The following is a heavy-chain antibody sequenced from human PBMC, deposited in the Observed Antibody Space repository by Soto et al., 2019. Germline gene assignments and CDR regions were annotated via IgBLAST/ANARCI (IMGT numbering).Heavy chain of an antibody. CDR3: ARHGDSSGWYNWFDP. CDR1: GGSISSSSYY. V-gene: IGHV4-39*01. J-gene: IGHJ5*02. D-gene: IGHD6-19*01. Sequence: KQSQTLSLTCTVSGGSISSSSYYWGWIRQPPGKGLEWIGSIYYSGSTYYNPSLKSRVTISVDTSKNQFSLKLSSVTAADTAVYYCARHGDSSGWYNWFDPWGQGTLVTVSS. CDR2: IYYSGST.